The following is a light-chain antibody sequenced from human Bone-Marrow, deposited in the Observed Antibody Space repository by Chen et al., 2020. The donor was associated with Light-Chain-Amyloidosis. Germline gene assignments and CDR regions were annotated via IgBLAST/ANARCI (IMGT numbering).Light chain of an antibody. CDR1: QDISSY. CDR2: ATS. V-gene: IGKV1-9*01. CDR3: QQLNSYPLIYI. Sequence: DLQVTQSPSFLCASVGDRVTITCRASQDISSYLAWYQQKPGKPPKLLIYATSALQSGVPSRFSGSRSGTEFTLTISSLQPEDFATYYCQQLNSYPLIYIFGPGTKVDIK. J-gene: IGKJ3*01.